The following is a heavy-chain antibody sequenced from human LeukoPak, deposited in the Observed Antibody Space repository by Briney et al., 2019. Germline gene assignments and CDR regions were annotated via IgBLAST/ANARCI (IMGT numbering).Heavy chain of an antibody. D-gene: IGHD3-3*01. CDR3: ARRYDFWSGYPPPLDY. CDR2: INPSRNT. J-gene: IGHJ4*02. V-gene: IGHV4-34*08. Sequence: GSLRLSCAASGFTFSSYEVNWVRQAPGKGLERIGQINPSRNTNYNPSLKSRVTISVDTSKKQFSLKLSSVTAADTAVYYCARRYDFWSGYPPPLDYWGQGTLVTVSS. CDR1: GFTFSSYE.